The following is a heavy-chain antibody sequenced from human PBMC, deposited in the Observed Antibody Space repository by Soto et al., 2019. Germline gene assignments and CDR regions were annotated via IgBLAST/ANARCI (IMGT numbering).Heavy chain of an antibody. CDR1: GGTFSSYT. CDR2: IIPILGIA. J-gene: IGHJ2*01. D-gene: IGHD1-1*01. V-gene: IGHV1-69*08. CDR3: ARDPELEIEDGRDKWYFDL. Sequence: QVQLVQSGAEVKKPGSSVKVSCKASGGTFSSYTISWVRQAPGQGLEWMGRIIPILGIANYAQKFQGRVTITADKYTSTAYMELSSLRSEDTAVYYCARDPELEIEDGRDKWYFDLWGRGTLVTVSS.